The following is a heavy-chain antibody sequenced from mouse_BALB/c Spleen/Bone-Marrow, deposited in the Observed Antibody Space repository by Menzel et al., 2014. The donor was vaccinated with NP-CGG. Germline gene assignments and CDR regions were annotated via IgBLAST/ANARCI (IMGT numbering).Heavy chain of an antibody. J-gene: IGHJ4*01. Sequence: VQLQQPGPELVKPGASVKISCKASGYSFTGYTMNWVKQSHGKNLEWIGLTNPYNGGTSYNQKFKGRAALTVDKSSSTAYMELLSLTSEDSAVYYCARSGLYYGNYLYAMDFWGQGTSVTVSS. CDR1: GYSFTGYT. D-gene: IGHD2-1*01. V-gene: IGHV1-18*01. CDR2: TNPYNGGT. CDR3: ARSGLYYGNYLYAMDF.